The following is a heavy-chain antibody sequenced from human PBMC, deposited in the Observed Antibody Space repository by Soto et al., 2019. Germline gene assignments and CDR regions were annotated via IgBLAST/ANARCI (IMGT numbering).Heavy chain of an antibody. CDR1: GYSISLGYY. CDR2: IYHSGNT. V-gene: IGHV4-38-2*01. Sequence: PSETLSLTCAVSGYSISLGYYWGWIRQPPGKGLEWIGSIYHSGNTYYNPSLKSRVSISLDTSKNHFSLELTSVTAADTAVYYCATCYDFWSGHTEGYYGMDVWGQGTTVTVSS. CDR3: ATCYDFWSGHTEGYYGMDV. J-gene: IGHJ6*02. D-gene: IGHD3-3*01.